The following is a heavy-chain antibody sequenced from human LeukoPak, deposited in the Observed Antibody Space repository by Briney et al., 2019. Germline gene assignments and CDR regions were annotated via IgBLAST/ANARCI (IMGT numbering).Heavy chain of an antibody. D-gene: IGHD6-13*01. Sequence: SETLSLTCTVSGGSIRSTTYYWGWIRQPPGKGLEWIGDISDRGRTYNNPSLKSRVTISVDTSRNQFFLKLSSVTAADTAVYYCARVIAAAVQGKYRFDPWGQGTLVTVSS. CDR1: GGSIRSTTYY. CDR2: ISDRGRT. J-gene: IGHJ5*02. V-gene: IGHV4-39*01. CDR3: ARVIAAAVQGKYRFDP.